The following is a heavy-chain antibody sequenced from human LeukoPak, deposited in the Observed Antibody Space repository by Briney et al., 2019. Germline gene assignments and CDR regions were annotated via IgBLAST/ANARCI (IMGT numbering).Heavy chain of an antibody. D-gene: IGHD3-3*01. CDR1: GFTFSSYW. CDR3: ARGGGGETIFGVVNQPERGFDY. Sequence: GGSLRLSCAASGFTFSSYWMSWVRQAPGQGLEWVANIKQDGSEKYYVDSVKGRFTISRDNAKNSLYLQMNSLRAEDTAVYYCARGGGGETIFGVVNQPERGFDYWGQGTLVTVSS. CDR2: IKQDGSEK. V-gene: IGHV3-7*01. J-gene: IGHJ4*02.